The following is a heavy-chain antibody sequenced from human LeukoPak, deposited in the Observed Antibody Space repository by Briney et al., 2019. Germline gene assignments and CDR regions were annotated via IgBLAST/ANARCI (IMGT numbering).Heavy chain of an antibody. V-gene: IGHV3-7*01. J-gene: IGHJ4*02. CDR2: IHKAGTES. Sequence: SGGSLRLSCAASGFTFTDYLMTWVRQVPGKGLEWVANIHKAGTESYYVDSVKGRFAISRDNAKNSLYLQLSSLRVDDTAVYYCARVGTWELQRVFDYWGQGTLVTVSS. D-gene: IGHD1-26*01. CDR1: GFTFTDYL. CDR3: ARVGTWELQRVFDY.